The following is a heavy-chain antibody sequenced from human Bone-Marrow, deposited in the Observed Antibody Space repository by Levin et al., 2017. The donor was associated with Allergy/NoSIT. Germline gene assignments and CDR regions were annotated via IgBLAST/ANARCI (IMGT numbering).Heavy chain of an antibody. Sequence: GESLKISCAASGFIFNSAWMNWVRPAPGKGLEWVGRIKRVIDGGTTDYAAPVKGRFTISRDDSNNILFLQMDSLKPEDTAVYYCTPMMVATEGYWGQGTRVTVSS. J-gene: IGHJ4*02. D-gene: IGHD5-12*01. V-gene: IGHV3-15*05. CDR1: GFIFNSAW. CDR2: IKRVIDGGTT. CDR3: TPMMVATEGY.